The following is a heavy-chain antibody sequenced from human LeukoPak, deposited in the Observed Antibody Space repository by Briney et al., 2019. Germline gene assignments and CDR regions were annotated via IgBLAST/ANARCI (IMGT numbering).Heavy chain of an antibody. CDR3: ARGGQGGEGTLGPFDY. Sequence: GASVKVSCKASGGTFSSHAISWVRQAPGQGLEWMGRIIPILGIANYAQKFQGRVTITADKSTSTAYMELSSLRSEDTAVYYCARGGQGGEGTLGPFDYWGQGTLVTVSS. J-gene: IGHJ4*02. D-gene: IGHD3-16*01. CDR2: IIPILGIA. V-gene: IGHV1-69*04. CDR1: GGTFSSHA.